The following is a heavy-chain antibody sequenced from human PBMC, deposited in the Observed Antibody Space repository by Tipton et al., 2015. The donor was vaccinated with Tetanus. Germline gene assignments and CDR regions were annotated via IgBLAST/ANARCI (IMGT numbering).Heavy chain of an antibody. V-gene: IGHV3-53*01. Sequence: SLRLSCAASGFTFSSYSMNWVRQAPGKGLEWVSVIYSDGNTYYADSVKGRFTISRDNSKNTLYLQMNSLRADDTAVYYCAKNSADADYYYYGMDVWGQGTTVTVSS. CDR2: IYSDGNT. J-gene: IGHJ6*02. CDR1: GFTFSSYS. D-gene: IGHD2-15*01. CDR3: AKNSADADYYYYGMDV.